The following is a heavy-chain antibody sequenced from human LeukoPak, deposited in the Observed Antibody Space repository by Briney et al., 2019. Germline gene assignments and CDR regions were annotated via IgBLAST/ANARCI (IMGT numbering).Heavy chain of an antibody. CDR1: GGSISSGSYY. J-gene: IGHJ2*01. D-gene: IGHD1-26*01. CDR2: IYTSGST. CDR3: ARAVGGSYYYWYFDL. V-gene: IGHV4-61*02. Sequence: PSETLSLTCAVSGGSISSGSYYWSWLRQPAGKGLEWIGRIYTSGSTNYNPSLKSRVTISVDTSKNQFSLKLSSVTAADTAVYYCARAVGGSYYYWYFDLWGRGTLVTVSS.